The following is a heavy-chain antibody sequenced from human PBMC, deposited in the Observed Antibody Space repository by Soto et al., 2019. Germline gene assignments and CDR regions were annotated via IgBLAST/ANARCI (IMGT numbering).Heavy chain of an antibody. CDR3: AHTPGYSYGSY. CDR2: IYWDDDK. CDR1: GFSLSTSGVG. Sequence: QITLKESGPTLVKPTQTLTLTCTFSGFSLSTSGVGVGWIRQPPGKALEWLALIYWDDDKRYSPSLKSRPTITKDTSKNQVVLTIPTMDPVDTATYYCAHTPGYSYGSYWGQGTLVTVSS. J-gene: IGHJ4*02. D-gene: IGHD5-18*01. V-gene: IGHV2-5*02.